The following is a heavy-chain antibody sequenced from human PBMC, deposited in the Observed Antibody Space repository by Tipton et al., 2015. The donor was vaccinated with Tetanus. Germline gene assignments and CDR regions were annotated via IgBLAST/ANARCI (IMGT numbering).Heavy chain of an antibody. D-gene: IGHD2-15*01. CDR3: AREADCSGGSCFSGDFDT. V-gene: IGHV3-33*01. J-gene: IGHJ4*02. Sequence: SGFIFSSYGIHWVRQAPGKGLEWLAVSWYDGTDKYYADSVKGRFTISRDNSKNTLYLQMNSLRAEETALYYCAREADCSGGSCFSGDFDTWGQGTQVTVSS. CDR1: GFIFSSYG. CDR2: SWYDGTDK.